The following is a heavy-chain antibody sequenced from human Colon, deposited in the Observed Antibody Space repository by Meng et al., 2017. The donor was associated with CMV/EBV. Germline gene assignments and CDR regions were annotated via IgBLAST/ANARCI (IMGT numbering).Heavy chain of an antibody. Sequence: VHLVQSGGGGKEPGASVKVSCKTSGYTFNGYFRHWVRQAPGQGLEWMGWINPVTGDTSYAQKFQVRVTMTRDTSISTAYMELSSLRSDDTAVYYCATFGGDFDYWGQGTLVTVSS. V-gene: IGHV1-2*02. CDR3: ATFGGDFDY. CDR2: INPVTGDT. J-gene: IGHJ4*02. D-gene: IGHD3-3*01. CDR1: GYTFNGYF.